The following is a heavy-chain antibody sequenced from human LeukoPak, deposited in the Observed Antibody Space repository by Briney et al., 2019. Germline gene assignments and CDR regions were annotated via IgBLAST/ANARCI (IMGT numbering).Heavy chain of an antibody. V-gene: IGHV3-53*01. D-gene: IGHD2-2*01. J-gene: IGHJ4*02. CDR3: ARLRGYCSSNSCYPLGY. Sequence: GGSLRLSCAASGFTVSSKYMSWVRQAPGKGLEWVSVIYSGSTTFYADSVRGRFSISRDNSKNTLYLQMNSLRAEDTAVYYCARLRGYCSSNSCYPLGYWGQGTLVTVSS. CDR2: IYSGSTT. CDR1: GFTVSSKY.